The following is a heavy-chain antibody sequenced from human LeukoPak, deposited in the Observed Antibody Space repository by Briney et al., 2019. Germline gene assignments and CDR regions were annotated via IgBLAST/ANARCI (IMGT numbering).Heavy chain of an antibody. CDR3: ARERARLVDY. J-gene: IGHJ4*01. CDR1: GGSITSGGYF. D-gene: IGHD6-25*01. V-gene: IGHV4-31*03. CDR2: MHYSESA. Sequence: SETLCLTCTVSGGSITSGGYFWSWIRQHPGKGLEWIGYMHYSESANYNPSLKSRVTISVDTSKNQISLRVNSVTAADTAMYYCARERARLVDYWGQG.